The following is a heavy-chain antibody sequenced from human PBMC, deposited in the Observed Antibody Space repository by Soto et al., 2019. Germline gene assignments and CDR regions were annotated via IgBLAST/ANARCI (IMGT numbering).Heavy chain of an antibody. Sequence: QVQLVQSGAEVKKPGSSVKVSCKASGGTFSSYTISWVRQAPGQGLEWMGRIIPILGIANYAQKFQGRVTXTXDXXTSTAYMELSSLRSEDTAVYYCASSTVTTPPRFDPWGQGTLVTVSS. J-gene: IGHJ5*02. CDR1: GGTFSSYT. D-gene: IGHD4-17*01. CDR2: IIPILGIA. V-gene: IGHV1-69*02. CDR3: ASSTVTTPPRFDP.